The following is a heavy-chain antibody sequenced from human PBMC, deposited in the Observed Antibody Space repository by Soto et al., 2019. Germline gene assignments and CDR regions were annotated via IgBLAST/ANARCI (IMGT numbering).Heavy chain of an antibody. V-gene: IGHV3-74*01. CDR1: GFTFSSYW. D-gene: IGHD1-26*01. Sequence: PGGSLRLSCAASGFTFSSYWMHWVRQAPGKGLVWVSRINSDGSSTSYADSVKGRFTISRDNAKNTLYLQMNSLRAEDTAVYYCASLKRIGIGGATGGPHVAFVIWGEETMVTASS. CDR2: INSDGSST. J-gene: IGHJ3*02. CDR3: ASLKRIGIGGATGGPHVAFVI.